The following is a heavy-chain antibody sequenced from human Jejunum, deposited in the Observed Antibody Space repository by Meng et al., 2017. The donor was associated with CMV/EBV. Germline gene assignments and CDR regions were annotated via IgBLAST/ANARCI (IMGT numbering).Heavy chain of an antibody. CDR2: ISAHNGNT. J-gene: IGHJ4*02. CDR3: ARKMGVYYFDY. CDR1: GFTFTTYA. V-gene: IGHV1-18*01. D-gene: IGHD2-8*02. Sequence: QVQLVQSGAEVKEPGASVTVSCKASGFTFTTYAITWVRQAPGQGLEWMGWISAHNGNTDYAQKFQGRVTMTRDTSINTAYMELSRLNFDDTAVYYCARKMGVYYFDYWGQGTLVTVSS.